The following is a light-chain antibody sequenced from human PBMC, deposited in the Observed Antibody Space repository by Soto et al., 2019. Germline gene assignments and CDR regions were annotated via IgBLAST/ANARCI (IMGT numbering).Light chain of an antibody. V-gene: IGLV1-40*01. J-gene: IGLJ2*01. CDR1: SSNIGAGYD. CDR3: QSYDSSLSGV. Sequence: QSVLTRPPSVSGAPGQRVTISCTGSSSNIGAGYDVHWYHQLPGTAPKLLIYANNNRPSGVPDRFSGSKSGTSASLAITGLQAEYEAHYYFQSYDSSLSGVFGGGTQLTVL. CDR2: ANN.